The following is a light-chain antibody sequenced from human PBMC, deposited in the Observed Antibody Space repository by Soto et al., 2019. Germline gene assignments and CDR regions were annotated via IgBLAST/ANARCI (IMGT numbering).Light chain of an antibody. CDR1: SSDVGGYNY. Sequence: SVLTQPASVSGSPGQSITISCTGTSSDVGGYNYVSWYQQHSGKAPKLMIYEVSNRPSGVSNRFSGSKSGNTASLTISGLQTEDEADYYCSSYTSSSSYVFGIGTKVTVL. J-gene: IGLJ1*01. CDR3: SSYTSSSSYV. CDR2: EVS. V-gene: IGLV2-14*01.